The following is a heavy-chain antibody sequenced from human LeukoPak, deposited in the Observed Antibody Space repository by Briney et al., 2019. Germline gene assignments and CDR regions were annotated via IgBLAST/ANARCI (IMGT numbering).Heavy chain of an antibody. V-gene: IGHV4-30-4*01. CDR1: GGSISSGDYY. J-gene: IGHJ2*01. Sequence: SQTLSLTCTVSGGSISSGDYYWSWIRQPPGKGLEWIGDIYYSGSTYYNPSLKSRVTISVDTSKNQFSLKLSSVTAADTAVYYCARDRGRFGDWDTNWYFDLWGRGTLVTVSS. CDR2: IYYSGST. CDR3: ARDRGRFGDWDTNWYFDL. D-gene: IGHD3-10*01.